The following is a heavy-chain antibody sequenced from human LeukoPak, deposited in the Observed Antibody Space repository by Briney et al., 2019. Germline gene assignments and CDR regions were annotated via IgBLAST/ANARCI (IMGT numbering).Heavy chain of an antibody. V-gene: IGHV4-38-2*02. D-gene: IGHD2-21*01. J-gene: IGHJ4*02. CDR3: ARAFCVGECFVLHISFDS. Sequence: SETLSLTCNVSGYSISSGYFWGWVRQAPGKGLEWIGSIYQRATVHYNPSLKSRVTISLDTSKNHFSLNLRSMQASDTAVYYCARAFCVGECFVLHISFDSWGQGTLVTVSS. CDR2: IYQRATV. CDR1: GYSISSGYF.